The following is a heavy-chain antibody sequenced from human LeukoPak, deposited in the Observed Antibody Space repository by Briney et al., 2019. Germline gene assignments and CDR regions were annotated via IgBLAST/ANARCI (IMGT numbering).Heavy chain of an antibody. CDR1: GGSISSYY. CDR3: ARFSSIAAAFDY. J-gene: IGHJ4*02. V-gene: IGHV4-4*07. Sequence: SETLSLTCTVSGGSISSYYWSWIRQPARQGLEWIGRIYTSGSTNYNPSLKSRVTMSVDTSKNQFSLKLSSVTAADTAVYYCARFSSIAAAFDYWGLGTLVTVSS. CDR2: IYTSGST. D-gene: IGHD6-13*01.